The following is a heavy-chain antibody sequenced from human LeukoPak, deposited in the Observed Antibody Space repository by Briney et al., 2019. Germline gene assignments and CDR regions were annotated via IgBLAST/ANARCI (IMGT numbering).Heavy chain of an antibody. J-gene: IGHJ5*02. V-gene: IGHV1-18*01. CDR3: ARDQGYYYDSSGYYYVAYRWFDP. D-gene: IGHD3-22*01. CDR2: ISAYNGNT. CDR1: GYTFTSYG. Sequence: GASVKVSCKASGYTFTSYGISWVRQAPEQGLEWMGWISAYNGNTNYAQKLQGRVTMTTDTSTSTAYMELRSLRSDDTAVYYCARDQGYYYDSSGYYYVAYRWFDPWGQGTLVTVSS.